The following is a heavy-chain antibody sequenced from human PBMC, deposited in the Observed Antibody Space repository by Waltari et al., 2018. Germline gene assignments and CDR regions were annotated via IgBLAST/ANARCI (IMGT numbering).Heavy chain of an antibody. CDR3: AREVATGTTFYYYYGMDV. J-gene: IGHJ6*02. CDR2: IYSGGST. V-gene: IGHV3-53*01. Sequence: EVQLVESGGGLIQPGGSLRLSCAASGFTVSSNYMSWVRQAPGTGLEWVSVIYSGGSTYYADSVKGRFTISRDNSKNTLYLQMNSLRAEDTAVYYCAREVATGTTFYYYYGMDVWGQGTTVTVSS. D-gene: IGHD1-1*01. CDR1: GFTVSSNY.